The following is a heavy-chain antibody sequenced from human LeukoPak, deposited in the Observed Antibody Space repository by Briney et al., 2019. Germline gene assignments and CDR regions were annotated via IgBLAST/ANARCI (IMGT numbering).Heavy chain of an antibody. CDR3: ARVRCTSTSCPHGMDV. J-gene: IGHJ6*02. D-gene: IGHD2-2*01. V-gene: IGHV4-59*01. CDR2: IFYSGST. Sequence: SETLSLTCTVSGGSISGYYWSWIRQPPGKGLEWIGYIFYSGSTNYSPSLKSRVTISVDTSKNQFSLKLTSVTAADTAVYYCARVRCTSTSCPHGMDVWGQGTTVTVSS. CDR1: GGSISGYY.